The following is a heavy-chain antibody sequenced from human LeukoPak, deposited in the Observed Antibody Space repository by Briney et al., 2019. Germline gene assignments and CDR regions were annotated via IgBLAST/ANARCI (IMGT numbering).Heavy chain of an antibody. D-gene: IGHD1-1*01. J-gene: IGHJ4*02. Sequence: GGSLRLSCAASGFSFSRFAMTWVRQAPGKGLEWVSTIRSNGATASNADSVKGRFTISRDNSKNTVYSQVNSLRVEDTAIYYCARGQEFDDGVFDSWGQGTLVTVSS. CDR2: IRSNGATA. CDR3: ARGQEFDDGVFDS. V-gene: IGHV3-23*01. CDR1: GFSFSRFA.